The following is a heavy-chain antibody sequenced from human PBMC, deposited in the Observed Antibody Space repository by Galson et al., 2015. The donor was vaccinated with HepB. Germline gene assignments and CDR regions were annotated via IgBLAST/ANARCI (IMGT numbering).Heavy chain of an antibody. Sequence: QSGAEVKKPGESLRISCKASGYTFTSYYMHWVRQAPGQGLEWMGIINPSGGSTSYAQKFQGRDTMTRDTSTSTVYMELSSLRSEDTAVYYCARSWVPSHFDYWGQGTLVTVSS. V-gene: IGHV1-46*03. J-gene: IGHJ4*02. CDR3: ARSWVPSHFDY. CDR1: GYTFTSYY. CDR2: INPSGGST. D-gene: IGHD3-16*01.